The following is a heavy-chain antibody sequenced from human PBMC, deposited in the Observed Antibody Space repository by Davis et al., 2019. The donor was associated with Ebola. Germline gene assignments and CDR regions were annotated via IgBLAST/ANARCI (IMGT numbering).Heavy chain of an antibody. CDR3: ARFVGIDDRGSFDS. V-gene: IGHV3-33*01. J-gene: IGHJ4*02. CDR2: IWNDGSKE. CDR1: GFTFRTYG. Sequence: PGGSLRLSCAASGFTFRTYGMHWVRQAPGKGLEWMTVIWNDGSKEYYSDSVKGRFAISRDNSENTVYLQMNSLRVEDTAVYYCARFVGIDDRGSFDSWGQGTLVTVSS. D-gene: IGHD1-26*01.